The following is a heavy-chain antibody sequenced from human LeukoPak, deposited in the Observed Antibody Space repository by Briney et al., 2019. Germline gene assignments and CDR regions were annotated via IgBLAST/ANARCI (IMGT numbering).Heavy chain of an antibody. V-gene: IGHV3-74*03. CDR1: GFTFSSYA. CDR2: ISSDRSST. Sequence: GGSLRLSCAASGFTFSSYAMSWVRQAPGKGLVWVSRISSDRSSTTYADSVKGRFTISRDNAKNTLYLQMNNLRAEDTAMYYCARDQRVTGRPDIDYWGQGTLVIVSS. D-gene: IGHD6-6*01. J-gene: IGHJ4*02. CDR3: ARDQRVTGRPDIDY.